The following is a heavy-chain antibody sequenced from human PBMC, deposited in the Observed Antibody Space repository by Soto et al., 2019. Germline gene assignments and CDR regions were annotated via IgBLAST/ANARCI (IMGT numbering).Heavy chain of an antibody. J-gene: IGHJ4*02. D-gene: IGHD3-3*01. CDR2: ISGSGGST. CDR1: GFTFSSYA. Sequence: GGSLRLSCAASGFTFSSYAMSWVRQAPGKGLEWVSAISGSGGSTYYADSVKGRFTISRDNSKNTLYLQMNSLRAEDTAVYYCAKDLPFQQLRFLEWPIPHWGQGTLVTVSS. V-gene: IGHV3-23*01. CDR3: AKDLPFQQLRFLEWPIPH.